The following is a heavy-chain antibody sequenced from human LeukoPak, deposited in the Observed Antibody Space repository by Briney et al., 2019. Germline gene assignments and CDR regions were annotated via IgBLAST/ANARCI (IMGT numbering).Heavy chain of an antibody. CDR2: INHSGST. J-gene: IGHJ4*02. CDR1: GGSFSGYY. Sequence: PSETLSLTCAVYGGSFSGYYWSWIRQPPGKGLEWIGEINHSGSTNYNPSLKSRVTISVDTSKNQFSLKLSSVTAADTAVYYCARGRYCSGGSCYFFDYWGQGTLVTVSS. D-gene: IGHD2-15*01. CDR3: ARGRYCSGGSCYFFDY. V-gene: IGHV4-34*01.